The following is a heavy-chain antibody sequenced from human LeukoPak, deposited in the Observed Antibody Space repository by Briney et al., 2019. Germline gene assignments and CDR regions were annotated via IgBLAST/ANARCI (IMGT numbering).Heavy chain of an antibody. CDR1: GYTFTSYD. V-gene: IGHV1-8*01. Sequence: ASVKVSCKASGYTFTSYDINWVRQATGQGLEWMGWMNPNSGNTGYAQKFQGRVTMTRNTSISTAYMELSSLRSEDTAVYYCARDNGGYDSFDYWGQGTLVTVSS. J-gene: IGHJ4*02. CDR3: ARDNGGYDSFDY. D-gene: IGHD5-12*01. CDR2: MNPNSGNT.